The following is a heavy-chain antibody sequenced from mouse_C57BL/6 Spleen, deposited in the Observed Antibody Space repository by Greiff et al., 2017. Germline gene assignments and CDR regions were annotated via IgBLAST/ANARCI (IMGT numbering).Heavy chain of an antibody. CDR3: ARDQDGYYDY. CDR1: GFTFSDYY. J-gene: IGHJ2*01. CDR2: INYDGSST. V-gene: IGHV5-16*01. D-gene: IGHD2-3*01. Sequence: EVQVVESEGGLVQPGSSMKLSCTASGFTFSDYYMAWVRQVPEKGLEWVANINYDGSSTYYLDSLKSRFIISRDNAKNILYLQMSSLKSEDTATYYCARDQDGYYDYWGQGTTLTVSS.